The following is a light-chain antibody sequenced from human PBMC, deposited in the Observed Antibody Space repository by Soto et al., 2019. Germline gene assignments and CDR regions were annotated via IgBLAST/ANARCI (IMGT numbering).Light chain of an antibody. J-gene: IGLJ2*01. CDR2: DVS. CDR3: SSYTSSSTLV. Sequence: QSVLTQPASVSGSPGQSITISCTGTSSDVGGYNYVSWYQQHPGKAPKLMIYDVSNRPSGVSNRFSGSKSGNTASLTISGLQAEDEDDYYCSSYTSSSTLVFGGGTKLTV. CDR1: SSDVGGYNY. V-gene: IGLV2-14*01.